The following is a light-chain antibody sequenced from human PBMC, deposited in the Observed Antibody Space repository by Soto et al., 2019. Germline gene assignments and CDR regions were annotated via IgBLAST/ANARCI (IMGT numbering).Light chain of an antibody. Sequence: EIVLTQSPGTLSLSPGERATLSCRASQSVRSSSLAWYQQKPGQAPRLLMYGAFNRATGIADRFSGSGSGTDFTLTISRLEPEDFAVYYCQQYGSSPRTFVGGTKVEIK. CDR2: GAF. CDR1: QSVRSSS. V-gene: IGKV3-20*01. J-gene: IGKJ4*01. CDR3: QQYGSSPRT.